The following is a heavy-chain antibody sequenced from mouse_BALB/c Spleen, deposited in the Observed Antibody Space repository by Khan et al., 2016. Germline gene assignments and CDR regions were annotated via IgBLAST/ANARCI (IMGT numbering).Heavy chain of an antibody. V-gene: IGHV5-4*02. Sequence: EVELVESGGGLVKPGGSLKLSCAASGFTFSDYYMYWVRQTPEKRLEWVATISDGGSYTYYPDSVKGRFTISRDNAKKHLYLQMSSLKSEDPARYYCAREGLRRVFAYWGQGTLVTVSA. J-gene: IGHJ3*01. CDR2: ISDGGSYT. CDR1: GFTFSDYY. CDR3: AREGLRRVFAY. D-gene: IGHD2-4*01.